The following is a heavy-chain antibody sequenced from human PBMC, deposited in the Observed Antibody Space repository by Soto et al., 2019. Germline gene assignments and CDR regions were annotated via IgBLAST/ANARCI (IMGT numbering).Heavy chain of an antibody. D-gene: IGHD3-22*01. CDR3: ARDQNYYDSSGYYLPDDY. CDR2: ISYDGSNK. J-gene: IGHJ4*02. CDR1: GFTFSSYA. V-gene: IGHV3-30-3*01. Sequence: QVQLVESGGGVVQPGRSLRLSCAASGFTFSSYAMHWVRQAPGKGLEWVAVISYDGSNKYYADSVKGRFTISRDNSKNTXXLQMNSLRAEDTAVYYCARDQNYYDSSGYYLPDDYWGQGTLVTVSS.